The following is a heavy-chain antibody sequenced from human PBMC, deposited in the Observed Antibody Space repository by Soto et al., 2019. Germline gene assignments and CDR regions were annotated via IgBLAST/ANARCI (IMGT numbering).Heavy chain of an antibody. CDR1: GGSISSYY. CDR2: IYYSGST. D-gene: IGHD2-15*01. Sequence: PSETLSLTCTVSGGSISSYYWSWIRQPPGKGLEWIGYIYYSGSTNYNPSLKSRVTISVDTSKNQFSLKLSSVTAADTAVYYCARLGDLFCSCCSCPGDNWFYPWGQGTLVPVSS. CDR3: ARLGDLFCSCCSCPGDNWFYP. V-gene: IGHV4-59*08. J-gene: IGHJ5*02.